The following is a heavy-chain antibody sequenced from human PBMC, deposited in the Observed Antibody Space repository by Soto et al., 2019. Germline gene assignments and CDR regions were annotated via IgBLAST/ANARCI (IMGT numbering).Heavy chain of an antibody. J-gene: IGHJ4*02. D-gene: IGHD3-9*01. CDR1: GGSITGGGYY. CDR2: IYYSGNI. Sequence: QVQLQESGPGLVKPSQTLSLTCTVSGGSITGGGYYWSWIRQHPGKGLEWIGYIYYSGNIYYNPSLKGRVTLSADTSKTQISLKLSSVTASDTAVYYCARDSRYFPGNNVYSPFDCWGQVTLVTASS. CDR3: ARDSRYFPGNNVYSPFDC. V-gene: IGHV4-31*03.